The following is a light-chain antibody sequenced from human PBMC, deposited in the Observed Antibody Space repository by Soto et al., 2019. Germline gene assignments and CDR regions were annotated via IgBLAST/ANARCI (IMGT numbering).Light chain of an antibody. CDR2: SND. J-gene: IGLJ2*01. V-gene: IGLV1-44*01. CDR3: ASWDNGLNGHVV. CDR1: SSNIGSNT. Sequence: QSVLTQPPSASGTPGQRVIISCSGSSSNIGSNTVNWYQQVPGTAPKLLIRSNDQRPSGVPDRFSGSKSGTSASLAISWLQSEDEADYYCASWDNGLNGHVVFGGGTKVTVL.